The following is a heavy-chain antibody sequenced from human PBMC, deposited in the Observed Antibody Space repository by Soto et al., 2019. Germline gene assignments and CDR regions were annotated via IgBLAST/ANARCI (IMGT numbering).Heavy chain of an antibody. CDR3: ARDRSRRGEGSSWYYYYYGMDV. J-gene: IGHJ6*02. CDR1: GGSISSYY. CDR2: IYYSGST. V-gene: IGHV4-59*01. D-gene: IGHD6-13*01. Sequence: SETLSLTYTVSGGSISSYYWSWIRQPPGKGLEWIGYIYYSGSTNYNPSLKSRVTISVDTSKNQFSLKLSSVTAADTAVYYCARDRSRRGEGSSWYYYYYGMDVWGQGTTVTVSS.